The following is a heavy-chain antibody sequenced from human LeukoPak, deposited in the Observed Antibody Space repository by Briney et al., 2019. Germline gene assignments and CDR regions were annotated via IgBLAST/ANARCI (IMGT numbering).Heavy chain of an antibody. J-gene: IGHJ4*02. V-gene: IGHV3-30*04. D-gene: IGHD6-13*01. CDR3: AREDYGYSSSWYGGVY. CDR1: GFTLSSYA. CDR2: IAYVVSLI. Sequence: GGSLRLSGAASGFTLSSYAMHWVRQAQGKGMEWVAVIAYVVSLIYYADSVKGRFTISIDNSKNTLYLQMNSLRAEDTAGYYCAREDYGYSSSWYGGVYWGQGTLVTVSS.